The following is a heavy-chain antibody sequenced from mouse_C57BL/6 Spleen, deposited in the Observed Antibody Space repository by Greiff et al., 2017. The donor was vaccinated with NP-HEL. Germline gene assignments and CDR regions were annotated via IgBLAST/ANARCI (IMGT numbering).Heavy chain of an antibody. CDR3: ARGGDGYDDGNFDY. J-gene: IGHJ2*01. D-gene: IGHD2-2*01. CDR1: GYTFTSYW. V-gene: IGHV1-50*01. CDR2: IDPSDSYT. Sequence: QVQLQQPGAELVKPGASVKLSCKASGYTFTSYWMQWVKQRPGQGLEWIGEIDPSDSYTNYNQKFKGKATLTVDTSSSTAYMQLSSLTSEDSAVYYCARGGDGYDDGNFDYWGQGTTLTVSS.